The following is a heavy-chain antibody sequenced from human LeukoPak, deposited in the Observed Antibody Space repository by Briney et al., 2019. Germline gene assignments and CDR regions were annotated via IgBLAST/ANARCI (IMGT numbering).Heavy chain of an antibody. CDR2: IYHSGST. D-gene: IGHD3-9*01. V-gene: IGHV4-38-2*02. Sequence: PSETLSLTCTVSGYSISSGYYWGWIRPPPGKGLEWIGRIYHSGSTYYNPSLKSRVTISVDTSKNQFSLKLSSVTAADTAVYYCASGDSYFDWLLHRTYYFDYWGQGTLVTVSS. J-gene: IGHJ4*02. CDR3: ASGDSYFDWLLHRTYYFDY. CDR1: GYSISSGYY.